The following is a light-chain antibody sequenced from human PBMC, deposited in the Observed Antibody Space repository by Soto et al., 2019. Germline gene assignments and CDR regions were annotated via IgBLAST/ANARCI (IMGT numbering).Light chain of an antibody. CDR2: DAS. Sequence: DVQMTQSPSSLSASVGDRVTITCRASQRIRTSLNWYLQKPGKAPKFLIYDASSLQSEVPSRFSGSGSGTDFTLTISNLQPEDFATYYCQQSYSVPPTFGQGTKLEI. CDR3: QQSYSVPPT. V-gene: IGKV1-39*01. CDR1: QRIRTS. J-gene: IGKJ2*01.